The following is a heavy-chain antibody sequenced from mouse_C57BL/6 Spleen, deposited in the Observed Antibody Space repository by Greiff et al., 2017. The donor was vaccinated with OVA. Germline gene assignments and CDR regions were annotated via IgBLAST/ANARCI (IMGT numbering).Heavy chain of an antibody. D-gene: IGHD2-5*01. J-gene: IGHJ2*01. CDR2: IDPSDSYT. CDR1: GYTFTSYW. Sequence: VKLQQPGAELVRPGTSVKLSCKASGYTFTSYWMHWVKQRPGQGLEWIGVIDPSDSYTNYNQKFKGKATLTVDTSSSTAYMQLSSLTSEDSAVYYCARGDSNYFDYWGQGTTLTVSS. V-gene: IGHV1-59*01. CDR3: ARGDSNYFDY.